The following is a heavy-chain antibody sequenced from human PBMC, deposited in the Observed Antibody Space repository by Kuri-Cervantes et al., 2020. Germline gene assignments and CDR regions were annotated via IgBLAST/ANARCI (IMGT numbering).Heavy chain of an antibody. CDR2: ISSSGSTI. Sequence: GESLKISCAASGFTFDDYGMSWVRQAPGKGLEWVSYISSSGSTIYYADSVKGRFTISRDNAKNSLYLQTNSLRAEDTAVYYCARERVPDYWGQGTLVTVSS. J-gene: IGHJ4*02. CDR3: ARERVPDY. V-gene: IGHV3-11*01. D-gene: IGHD3-10*01. CDR1: GFTFDDYG.